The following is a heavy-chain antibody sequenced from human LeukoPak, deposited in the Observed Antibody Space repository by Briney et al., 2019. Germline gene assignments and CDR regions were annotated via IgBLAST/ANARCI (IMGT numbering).Heavy chain of an antibody. V-gene: IGHV3-30*02. J-gene: IGHJ4*02. CDR1: GFTFSSYV. CDR2: IRYDGSNK. D-gene: IGHD6-19*01. Sequence: PGGSLRLSCAASGFTFSSYVMHWVRQAPGKGLEWVAFIRYDGSNKYYADSVKGRFTISRDNSKNTLYLQMNSLRAEDTAVYYCAKEKYSSGWYVGDYFDYWGQGTLVTVSS. CDR3: AKEKYSSGWYVGDYFDY.